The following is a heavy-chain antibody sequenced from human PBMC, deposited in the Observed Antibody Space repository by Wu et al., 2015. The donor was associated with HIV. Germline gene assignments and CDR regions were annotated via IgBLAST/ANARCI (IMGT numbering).Heavy chain of an antibody. V-gene: IGHV1-69*12. CDR1: GGTFSSYA. D-gene: IGHD3-22*01. CDR2: IIPRLGTT. Sequence: QVQLVQSGAEVKKPGSSVKVSCKASGGTFSSYAISWVRQAPGQGLEWMGGIIPRLGTTNYAQIFQGRVTITADEFTTTVYMELTNLRSDDTALYYCARDMTYYYDSSGYYRLDYWGQGSLIIVSA. CDR3: ARDMTYYYDSSGYYRLDY. J-gene: IGHJ4*02.